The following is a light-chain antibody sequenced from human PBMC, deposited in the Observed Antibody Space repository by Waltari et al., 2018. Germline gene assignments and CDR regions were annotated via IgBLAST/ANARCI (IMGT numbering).Light chain of an antibody. Sequence: TCHATQDITTFLIWFQQKPGKAPQLLIYDASSLQAGVPSRFSGTGSGTAVSFTITSLQPEDSATCYCQHYHSLPYTFGRGTKLQIK. J-gene: IGKJ2*01. CDR3: QHYHSLPYT. V-gene: IGKV1-33*01. CDR2: DAS. CDR1: QDITTF.